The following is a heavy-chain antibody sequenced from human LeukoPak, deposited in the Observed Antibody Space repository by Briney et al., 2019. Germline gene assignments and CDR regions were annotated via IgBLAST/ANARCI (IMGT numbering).Heavy chain of an antibody. V-gene: IGHV3-7*01. CDR2: IKQDGSEK. CDR3: AREWFAPYFDY. J-gene: IGHJ4*02. CDR1: GFTFSSYS. Sequence: PGGSLRLSCAASGFTFSSYSMNWVRQAPGKGLEWVANIKQDGSEKYYVDSVKGRFTISRDNAKNSLYLQMNSLRAEDTAVYYCAREWFAPYFDYWGQGTLVTVSS. D-gene: IGHD3-10*01.